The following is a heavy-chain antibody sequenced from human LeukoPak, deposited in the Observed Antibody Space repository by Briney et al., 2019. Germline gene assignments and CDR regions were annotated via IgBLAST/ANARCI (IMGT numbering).Heavy chain of an antibody. CDR1: GFTFSSYW. CDR3: AREYSSSSGRSFDY. D-gene: IGHD6-6*01. CDR2: IKQDGSEK. V-gene: IGHV3-7*01. Sequence: GGSLRLSCAASGFTFSSYWMNWVRQAPGKGLEWVANIKQDGSEKYYVDSVKGRFTISRDNAKNSLYLHMNSLRAEDTAVYYCAREYSSSSGRSFDYWGQGTLATVSS. J-gene: IGHJ4*02.